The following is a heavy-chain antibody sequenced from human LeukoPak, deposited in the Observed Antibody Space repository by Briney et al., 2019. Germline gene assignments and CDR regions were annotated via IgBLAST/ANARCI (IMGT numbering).Heavy chain of an antibody. CDR2: ISSSSSYI. V-gene: IGHV3-21*01. J-gene: IGHJ4*02. D-gene: IGHD4-23*01. Sequence: GGSLRLSCAASGFTFSSYSMNWVRQAPGKGLEWVSSISSSSSYIYYADSVKGRFTTSRDNAKNSLYLQMNSLRAEDTAVYYCARSTTVVTQFDYWGQGTLVTVSS. CDR3: ARSTTVVTQFDY. CDR1: GFTFSSYS.